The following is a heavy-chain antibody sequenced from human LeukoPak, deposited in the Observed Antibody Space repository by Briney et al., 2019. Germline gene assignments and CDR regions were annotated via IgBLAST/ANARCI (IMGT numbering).Heavy chain of an antibody. J-gene: IGHJ6*03. CDR2: INHSGSTNYNSGST. CDR3: TRHRAYLWFGGYKSYYMDV. D-gene: IGHD3-10*01. Sequence: SETLSLTCAVYGESFSGYSWNWIRQPPGKGLEWIGEINHSGSTNYNSGSTNYNPSLKSRVTIPADTSKNQFSPNLSSVTAADTAVYYCTRHRAYLWFGGYKSYYMDVWGKGTTVTISS. V-gene: IGHV4-34*01. CDR1: GESFSGYS.